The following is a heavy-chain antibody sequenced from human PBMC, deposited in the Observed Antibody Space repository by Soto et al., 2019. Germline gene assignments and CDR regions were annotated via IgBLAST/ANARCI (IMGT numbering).Heavy chain of an antibody. CDR1: GFTFSSYG. Sequence: SGGSLRLSCAASGFTFSSYGMYWVRQAPGKGLEWVAVISYDGSNRYYADSVKGRFTISRDNSKNTLYLQMNSLRAEDTAVYYCARGYYYDSSGYLPLDYWGQGTLVTVSS. D-gene: IGHD3-22*01. V-gene: IGHV3-30*03. CDR2: ISYDGSNR. CDR3: ARGYYYDSSGYLPLDY. J-gene: IGHJ4*02.